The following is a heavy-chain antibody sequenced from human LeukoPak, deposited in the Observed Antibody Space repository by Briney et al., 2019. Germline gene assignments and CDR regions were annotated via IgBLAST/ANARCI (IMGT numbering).Heavy chain of an antibody. D-gene: IGHD1-14*01. CDR1: GFTFSSYA. J-gene: IGHJ6*02. V-gene: IGHV3-64D*06. CDR2: ISSNGGST. Sequence: PGGSLRLSCSASGFTFSSYAMHWVRQAPGKGLEYVSAISSNGGSTYYADSVKGRFTISRDNSKNTLYLQMSSLRAEDTAVYYCVNEVGTNYYGMDVWGQGTTVTVSS. CDR3: VNEVGTNYYGMDV.